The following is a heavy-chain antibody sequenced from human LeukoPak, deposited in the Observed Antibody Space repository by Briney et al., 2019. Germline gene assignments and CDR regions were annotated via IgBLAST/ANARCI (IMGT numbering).Heavy chain of an antibody. V-gene: IGHV3-30*02. CDR2: IRYDGSNK. CDR3: AKHRNYYYCYMDV. CDR1: GFTFSSYG. Sequence: GGSLRLSCAASGFTFSSYGMHWVRQAPGKGLEWVAFIRYDGSNKYYADSVKGRFTISRDNSKNTRYLQMNSLRAEDTAVYYCAKHRNYYYCYMDVWGKGTTVTVSS. J-gene: IGHJ6*03.